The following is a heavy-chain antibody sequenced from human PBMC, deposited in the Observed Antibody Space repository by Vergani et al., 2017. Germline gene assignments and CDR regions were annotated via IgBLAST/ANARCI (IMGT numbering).Heavy chain of an antibody. CDR1: GFTFSGSA. CDR2: IRSKANSYAT. CDR3: TRRHYYDSSGYYYYYGMDV. J-gene: IGHJ6*02. Sequence: EVQLVESGGGLVQPGGSLTLSCAASGFTFSGSAMHWVRQASGKGLEWVGRIRSKANSYATAYAASVKGRFTISRDDSKNTAYLQMNSLKTEDTAVYYCTRRHYYDSSGYYYYYGMDVWGQGTTVTVSS. V-gene: IGHV3-73*02. D-gene: IGHD3-22*01.